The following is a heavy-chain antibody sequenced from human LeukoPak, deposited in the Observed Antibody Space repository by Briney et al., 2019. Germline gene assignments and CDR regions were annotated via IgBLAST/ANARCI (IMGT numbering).Heavy chain of an antibody. Sequence: GGSLRLSCVASGFTFSSYWMSWVRQAPGRGLEWVANIKQDGSEKYYVDSVKGRFTISRDNAKNSLYLQMNSLRAEDTAVYYRAREMLTTVTPRYYYYGMDVWGQGTTVTVSS. CDR2: IKQDGSEK. CDR1: GFTFSSYW. V-gene: IGHV3-7*03. D-gene: IGHD4-11*01. CDR3: AREMLTTVTPRYYYYGMDV. J-gene: IGHJ6*02.